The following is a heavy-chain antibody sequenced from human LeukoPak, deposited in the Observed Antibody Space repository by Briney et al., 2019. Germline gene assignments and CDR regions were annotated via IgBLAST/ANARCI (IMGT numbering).Heavy chain of an antibody. CDR1: GGSISSYY. D-gene: IGHD3-22*01. J-gene: IGHJ5*02. CDR2: IYSSGST. Sequence: SETLSLTCTVSGGSISSYYWSWIRQPPGKGLEWIGYIYSSGSTNYNPSLKSRVTISVDTSKNQFSLKLSSVTAADTAVYYCARHLGYYDSSGYQFDPWGQGTLVTASS. CDR3: ARHLGYYDSSGYQFDP. V-gene: IGHV4-4*09.